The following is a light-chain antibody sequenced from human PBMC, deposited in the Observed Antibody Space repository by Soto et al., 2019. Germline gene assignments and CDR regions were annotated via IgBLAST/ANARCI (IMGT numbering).Light chain of an antibody. CDR3: QQYGSSPRT. J-gene: IGKJ1*01. Sequence: VLTQSPCTLSLSPGERATLSCRASQSGTSSYLAWYQQKPGHAPRLLIYGASRRAAGIPDRFSGSGSGTDFTLTISRLEPEDFAVYYCQQYGSSPRTFGQGTKVDI. CDR2: GAS. CDR1: QSGTSSY. V-gene: IGKV3-20*01.